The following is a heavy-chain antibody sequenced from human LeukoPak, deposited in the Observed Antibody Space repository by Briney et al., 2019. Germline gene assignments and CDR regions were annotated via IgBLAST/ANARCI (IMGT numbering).Heavy chain of an antibody. J-gene: IGHJ1*01. D-gene: IGHD3-22*01. CDR1: GFTFSSYW. CDR3: ARAPSEIGGYYPEYFRH. V-gene: IGHV3-74*01. CDR2: IKSDGGT. Sequence: GGSLRLSCAASGFTFSSYWMHWVRQAPGKGLVWVSRIKSDGGTNYADSVKGRFTISRDNAKNTLSLQMNSLRAEDAGVYYCARAPSEIGGYYPEYFRHWGQGTLVTVSS.